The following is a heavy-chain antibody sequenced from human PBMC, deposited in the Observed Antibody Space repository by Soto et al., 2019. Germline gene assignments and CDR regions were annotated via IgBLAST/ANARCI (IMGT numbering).Heavy chain of an antibody. J-gene: IGHJ3*02. CDR1: GGSISSYY. Sequence: SETLSLTCTVSGGSISSYYWSWIRQPPGKGLEWIGYIYYSGSTNYNPSLKSRVTISVDTSKNQFSLKLSSVTAADTAVYYCARHVDWGSDRDAFDIWGQGTMVTVSS. CDR3: ARHVDWGSDRDAFDI. V-gene: IGHV4-59*08. D-gene: IGHD7-27*01. CDR2: IYYSGST.